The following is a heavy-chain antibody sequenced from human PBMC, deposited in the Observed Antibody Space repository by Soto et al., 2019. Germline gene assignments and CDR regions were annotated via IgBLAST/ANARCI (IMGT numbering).Heavy chain of an antibody. J-gene: IGHJ5*02. V-gene: IGHV4-34*01. CDR3: AGRPRRITIFGVVIISPGNWFGP. CDR1: GGSFSGYY. Sequence: SETLSLTCAVYGGSFSGYYWSWIRQPPGKGLEWIGEINHSGSTNYNPSLKSRVTISVDTSKNQFSLELSSVTAADTAVYYCAGRPRRITIFGVVIISPGNWFGPWGQGTLVTVSS. CDR2: INHSGST. D-gene: IGHD3-3*01.